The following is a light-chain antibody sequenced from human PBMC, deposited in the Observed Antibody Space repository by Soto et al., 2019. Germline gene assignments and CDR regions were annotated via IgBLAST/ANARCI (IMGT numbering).Light chain of an antibody. J-gene: IGKJ1*01. CDR3: QQYSSFPWT. Sequence: DIQMTQSPSTLSASVGDRVTITCRASQTISSWLAWFQQKPGKAPKLLIYDASSLQRGVPSRFIGSGSGTEFTLTISSLQPDDFATYYCQQYSSFPWTFGQGAKVDI. V-gene: IGKV1-5*01. CDR2: DAS. CDR1: QTISSW.